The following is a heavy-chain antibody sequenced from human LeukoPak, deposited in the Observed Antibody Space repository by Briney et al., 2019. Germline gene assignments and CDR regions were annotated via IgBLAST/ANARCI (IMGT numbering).Heavy chain of an antibody. Sequence: SETLSLTCAVYGGSFSGYYWSWIRQPPGKGLEWIGEINHSGSTNYNPSLKSRVTISVDTSKNQFSLKLSSVTAADTAVYYCARLGPDTATDHYYYYGMDVWGQGTTVTVSS. CDR1: GGSFSGYY. D-gene: IGHD5-18*01. J-gene: IGHJ6*02. CDR3: ARLGPDTATDHYYYYGMDV. V-gene: IGHV4-34*01. CDR2: INHSGST.